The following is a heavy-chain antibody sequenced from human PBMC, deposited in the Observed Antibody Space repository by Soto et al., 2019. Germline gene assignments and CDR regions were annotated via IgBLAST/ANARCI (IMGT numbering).Heavy chain of an antibody. CDR1: GLTFSDYY. Sequence: QVQLVESGGGLVKPGGSLRLSCAASGLTFSDYYMSWIRQAPGKGLEWVSYITSGGNYKKYADSEQGRFTNSRDNAKNPLYMQMNGLRVEGKAVYYCARELDGIDVWGQGTTVTLSS. CDR3: ARELDGIDV. J-gene: IGHJ6*02. CDR2: ITSGGNYK. V-gene: IGHV3-11*05.